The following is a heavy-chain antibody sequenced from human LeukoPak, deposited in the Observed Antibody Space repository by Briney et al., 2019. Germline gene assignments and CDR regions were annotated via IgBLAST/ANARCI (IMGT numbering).Heavy chain of an antibody. V-gene: IGHV3-21*01. CDR3: ARAYGSGSHGLRPWDY. Sequence: GGSLRLSCAASGFTFSSYSMNWVRQAPGKGLEWVSSISSSSSYIYYADSVKGRFTISRDNAKNSLYLQMNSLRAEDTAVYYCARAYGSGSHGLRPWDYWGQGTLVTVSS. D-gene: IGHD3-10*01. CDR2: ISSSSSYI. J-gene: IGHJ4*02. CDR1: GFTFSSYS.